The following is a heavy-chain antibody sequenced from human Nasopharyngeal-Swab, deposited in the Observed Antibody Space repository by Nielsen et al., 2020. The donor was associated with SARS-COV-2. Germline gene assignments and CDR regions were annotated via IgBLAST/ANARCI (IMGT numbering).Heavy chain of an antibody. J-gene: IGHJ3*02. CDR3: ARPGWAYCSGTRCYDAFDI. Sequence: GGSLRLSCAASGFTFSDYYMAWVRQAPGKGLEWLSYISTNGRSTDSADSVKGRFTISRDNANNLLFLQMNSLRVEDTAVYYCARPGWAYCSGTRCYDAFDIWGQGTMVTVSS. CDR1: GFTFSDYY. CDR2: ISTNGRST. V-gene: IGHV3-11*01. D-gene: IGHD2-2*01.